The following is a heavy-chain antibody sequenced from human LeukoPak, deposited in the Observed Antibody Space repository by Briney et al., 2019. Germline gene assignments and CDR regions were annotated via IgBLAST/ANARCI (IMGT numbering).Heavy chain of an antibody. V-gene: IGHV1-69*06. CDR1: GGTFSSYA. CDR3: ARDGDSEWTGVSAFDI. D-gene: IGHD7-27*01. J-gene: IGHJ3*02. Sequence: SVKVSCKASGGTFSSYAISWVRQAPGQGREWMGRIIPIFGTAKYAQKFQGRVTITADKYTSTAYMERRSLRSEDTAVYYCARDGDSEWTGVSAFDIWGQGTMVTVSS. CDR2: IIPIFGTA.